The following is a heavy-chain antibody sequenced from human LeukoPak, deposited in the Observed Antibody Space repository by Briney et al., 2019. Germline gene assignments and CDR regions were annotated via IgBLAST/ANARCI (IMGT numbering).Heavy chain of an antibody. J-gene: IGHJ5*02. CDR2: MNPNSGNT. CDR3: ARDKVTTVASGDWFDP. Sequence: ASVKVCCKASGYTFTSYDINWVRQATGQGLEWMGWMNPNSGNTGYAQKFQGRVTITADKSTSTAYMELSSLRSEDTAVYYCARDKVTTVASGDWFDPWGQGTLVTVSS. CDR1: GYTFTSYD. V-gene: IGHV1-8*03. D-gene: IGHD4-23*01.